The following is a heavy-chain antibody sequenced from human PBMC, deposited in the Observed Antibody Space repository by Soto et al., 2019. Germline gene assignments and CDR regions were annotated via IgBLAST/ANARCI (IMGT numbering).Heavy chain of an antibody. Sequence: SETLSLTCTVSGGSISSSSYYLGWIRQPPGKGLEWIGSIYYSGSTYYNPSLKRRVTISVDTSKNQFSLKLSSVTAADTAVYYCAKGGSGSYSNAFDIWGQGTMVTVSS. CDR2: IYYSGST. CDR1: GGSISSSSYY. V-gene: IGHV4-39*01. CDR3: AKGGSGSYSNAFDI. D-gene: IGHD3-10*01. J-gene: IGHJ3*02.